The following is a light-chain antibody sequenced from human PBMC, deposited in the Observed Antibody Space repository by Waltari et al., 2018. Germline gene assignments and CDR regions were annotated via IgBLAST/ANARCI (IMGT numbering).Light chain of an antibody. CDR3: QQSYSTPRT. Sequence: DIQMTQSPSSLSASVGDRVTITCRASQTISTYLNWYQQKPGKAPKLLIYAASTLQSGVPSTVSGSGSVTDFTLTISSLRPEDFATYYGQQSYSTPRTFGQGTKVEIK. CDR1: QTISTY. J-gene: IGKJ1*01. V-gene: IGKV1-39*01. CDR2: AAS.